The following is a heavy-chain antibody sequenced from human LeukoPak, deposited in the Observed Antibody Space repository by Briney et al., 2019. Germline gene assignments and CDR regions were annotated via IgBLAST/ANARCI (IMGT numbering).Heavy chain of an antibody. Sequence: ASVSVSSAASGDTFTVDYMHWGRQAPGQGGEGRGWINPNSGGTKYTQKLQGRVTMTRDTSITTAYMVLSRLRSDDTAVYYCSRAITMVRAYYYYGIDVWGQGTTVTVSS. D-gene: IGHD3-10*01. CDR1: GDTFTVDY. V-gene: IGHV1-2*02. CDR3: SRAITMVRAYYYYGIDV. CDR2: INPNSGGT. J-gene: IGHJ6*02.